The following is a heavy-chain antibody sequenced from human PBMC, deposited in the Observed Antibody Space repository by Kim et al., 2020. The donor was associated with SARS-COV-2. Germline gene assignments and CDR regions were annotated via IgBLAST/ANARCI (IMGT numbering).Heavy chain of an antibody. Sequence: SETLSLTCTVSGGSISSGGYYWSWIRQHPGKGLEWIGYIYYSGSTYYNPSLKSRVTISVDTSKNQFSLKLSSVTAADTAVYYCARGLRGYCSGGSCYQRAEYFQHWGQGTLVTVSS. CDR1: GGSISSGGYY. CDR3: ARGLRGYCSGGSCYQRAEYFQH. J-gene: IGHJ1*01. D-gene: IGHD2-15*01. V-gene: IGHV4-31*03. CDR2: IYYSGST.